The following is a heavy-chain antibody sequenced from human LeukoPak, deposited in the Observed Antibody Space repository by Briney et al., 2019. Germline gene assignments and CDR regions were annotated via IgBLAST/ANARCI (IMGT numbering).Heavy chain of an antibody. J-gene: IGHJ6*02. CDR3: ARDVVAATLYYYYGMDV. CDR1: GGSISSGGYY. Sequence: SQTLSLTCTVSGGSISSGGYYWRWIRQHPGKGLEWIGYIYYSGGTYYNPSLKSRVTISVDTSKNQFSLKLSSVTAADTAVYYCARDVVAATLYYYYGMDVWGQGTTVTVSS. D-gene: IGHD2-15*01. CDR2: IYYSGGT. V-gene: IGHV4-31*03.